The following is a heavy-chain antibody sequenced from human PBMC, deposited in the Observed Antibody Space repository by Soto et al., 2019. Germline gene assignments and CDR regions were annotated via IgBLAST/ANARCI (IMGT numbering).Heavy chain of an antibody. V-gene: IGHV1-18*01. CDR1: GYTFSTYG. D-gene: IGHD6-6*01. CDR2: ISVSNGNT. J-gene: IGHJ5*02. CDR3: ARFRSSWFDP. Sequence: GASVKVSCKASGYTFSTYGITWVRQAPGQGLEWLGWISVSNGNTNYAQNLQGRLTMTTDTATSTAYMELRRLRSADTAVYYCARFRSSWFDPWGQGTLVTVSS.